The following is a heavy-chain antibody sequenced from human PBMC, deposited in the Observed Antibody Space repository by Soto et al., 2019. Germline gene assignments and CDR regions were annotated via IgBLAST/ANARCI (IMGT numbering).Heavy chain of an antibody. CDR3: AKRSSSSTFDY. CDR2: ISGSDDST. CDR1: GFTFSSYA. Sequence: EVQLLESGGGLVQPGASLRRSCAASGFTFSSYAMSWVRQAPGKGLEWVSVISGSDDSTYYADSVKGRFTISRDNSKNTLYLQMNSLKAEDTAVYYCAKRSSSSTFDYWGQGTLVTVSS. D-gene: IGHD6-6*01. J-gene: IGHJ4*02. V-gene: IGHV3-23*01.